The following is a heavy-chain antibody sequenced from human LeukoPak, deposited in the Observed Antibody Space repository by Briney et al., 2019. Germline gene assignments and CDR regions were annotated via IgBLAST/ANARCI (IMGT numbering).Heavy chain of an antibody. Sequence: GASVKVSCKASGGTFSSYAISWVRQAPGQGLEWMGGIIPIFGTANYAQKFQGRVTITADESTSTAYMELSSLRSEDTAVYYCARVRRTMYYYDSSGSLYYMDVWGKGTTVTVSS. CDR1: GGTFSSYA. CDR3: ARVRRTMYYYDSSGSLYYMDV. V-gene: IGHV1-69*13. J-gene: IGHJ6*03. CDR2: IIPIFGTA. D-gene: IGHD3-22*01.